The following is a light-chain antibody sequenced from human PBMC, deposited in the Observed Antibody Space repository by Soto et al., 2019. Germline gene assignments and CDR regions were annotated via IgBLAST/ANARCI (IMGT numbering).Light chain of an antibody. J-gene: IGKJ3*01. V-gene: IGKV2-30*01. CDR3: MQGTHWPPDEGIFT. CDR2: KVS. Sequence: DVVMTQSPLSLPVTLGQPASISCRTSQSRVYSYGNTYLNWFQQRPGQSPRRLIYKVSNRDSGVPDRFSGSGSGTDFTLKISRVEAEDVGVYYCMQGTHWPPDEGIFTFGPGTKVDIK. CDR1: QSRVYSYGNTY.